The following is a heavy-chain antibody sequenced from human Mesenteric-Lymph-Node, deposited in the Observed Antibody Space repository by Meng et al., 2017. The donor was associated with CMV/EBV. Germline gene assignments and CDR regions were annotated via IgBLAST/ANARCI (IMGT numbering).Heavy chain of an antibody. Sequence: SETLSLTCAVSGDSISRNLWWSWVRQPPGKGLEWIGEISYSGDTKYNPSLQSRATISSDTTNNRFSLRLNSVTAADTAVYYCARDQDYWGQGTLVTVSS. CDR3: ARDQDY. CDR2: ISYSGDT. J-gene: IGHJ4*02. CDR1: GDSISRNLW. V-gene: IGHV4-4*02.